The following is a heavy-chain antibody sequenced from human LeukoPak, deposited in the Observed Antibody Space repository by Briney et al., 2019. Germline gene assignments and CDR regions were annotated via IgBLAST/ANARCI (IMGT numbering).Heavy chain of an antibody. Sequence: ASVTVSCTASGYTFTGYYMHWVRQAPGQGLEWMGWINPNSGGTNYAQKFQGRVTMTRDTSISTAYMELSRLRSDDTAVYYCARAPGIAAAGTFDPWGQGTLVTVSS. J-gene: IGHJ5*02. CDR3: ARAPGIAAAGTFDP. CDR2: INPNSGGT. D-gene: IGHD6-13*01. V-gene: IGHV1-2*02. CDR1: GYTFTGYY.